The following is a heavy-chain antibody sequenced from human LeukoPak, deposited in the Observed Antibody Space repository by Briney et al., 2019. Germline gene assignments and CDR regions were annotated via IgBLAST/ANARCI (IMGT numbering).Heavy chain of an antibody. CDR2: ISYDGSNK. J-gene: IGHJ4*02. CDR3: AKWQYYGSGDDY. Sequence: PGRSLRLSCAASGFTFSSYGMHWVRQAPGKGLEWVAVISYDGSNKYYADSVKGRFTISRDNSKNTLFLQMNSLRAEDTAIYYCAKWQYYGSGDDYWGQGTLVTVSS. V-gene: IGHV3-30*18. CDR1: GFTFSSYG. D-gene: IGHD3-10*01.